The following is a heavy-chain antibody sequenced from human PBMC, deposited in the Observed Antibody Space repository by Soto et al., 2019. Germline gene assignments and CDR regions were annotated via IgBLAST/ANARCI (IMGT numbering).Heavy chain of an antibody. CDR2: ISYDGSNK. V-gene: IGHV3-30-3*01. CDR3: ARDSLVDHYFDY. D-gene: IGHD1-26*01. CDR1: GFTFSSYA. Sequence: GGSLRLSCAASGFTFSSYAMHWVRQAPGKGLEWVAVISYDGSNKYYADSVKGRFTISRDNSKNTLYLQMNSLRAEDTAVYYCARDSLVDHYFDYWGQGTLVTVSS. J-gene: IGHJ4*02.